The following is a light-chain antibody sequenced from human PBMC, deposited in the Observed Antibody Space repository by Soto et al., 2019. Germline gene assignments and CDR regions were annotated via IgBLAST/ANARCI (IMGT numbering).Light chain of an antibody. CDR3: QQRSNWPT. V-gene: IGKV3-11*01. CDR1: QSVRNN. Sequence: EIVMTQSPATLSVSPGERATLSCRASQSVRNNLAWYQQKPGQAPRLLIYGASSRATGIPARFSGSGSGTDFTPTISSLEPEDFAVYYCQQRSNWPTFGQGTRLEI. CDR2: GAS. J-gene: IGKJ5*01.